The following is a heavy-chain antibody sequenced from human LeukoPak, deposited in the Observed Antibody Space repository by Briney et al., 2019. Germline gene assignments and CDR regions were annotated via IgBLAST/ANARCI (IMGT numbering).Heavy chain of an antibody. Sequence: SETLSLTCTVSGGSISSSSYYWGWIRQPPGKGLEWIGSIYYSGSTYYNPSLKSRVTISVDTSKNQFSMKLSSVTAADTAVYYCASTGARSSSDYWGQGTLVTVSS. CDR2: IYYSGST. CDR3: ASTGARSSSDY. V-gene: IGHV4-39*01. J-gene: IGHJ4*02. D-gene: IGHD1-26*01. CDR1: GGSISSSSYY.